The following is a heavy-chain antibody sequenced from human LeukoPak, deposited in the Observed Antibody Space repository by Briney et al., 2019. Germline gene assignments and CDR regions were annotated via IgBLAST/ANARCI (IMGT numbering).Heavy chain of an antibody. CDR3: ARRSGGSSTFDY. J-gene: IGHJ4*02. V-gene: IGHV4-31*03. D-gene: IGHD2-15*01. Sequence: SETLSLTCTVSGGSISSGGYYWSWIRQHPGKGLEWIGYIYYSGSTYYNPSLKSRVTISVDTSKNQFSLKLSSVTAADTAVYYCARRSGGSSTFDYWGQGTLVTVSS. CDR1: GGSISSGGYY. CDR2: IYYSGST.